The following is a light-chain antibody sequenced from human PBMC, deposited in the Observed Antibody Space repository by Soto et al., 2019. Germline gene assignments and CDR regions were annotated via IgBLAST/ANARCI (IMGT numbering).Light chain of an antibody. J-gene: IGKJ1*01. V-gene: IGKV1-5*03. Sequence: DIQMTQSPSTVSAFVGDRVTITCRASQSINTWLAWHQQKPGKPPKLLIWRASSLESGVPSRFSGSGSGTDFTLTISSLQPDDSATYFCQQYDDFWTFGQGTKVEIK. CDR3: QQYDDFWT. CDR1: QSINTW. CDR2: RAS.